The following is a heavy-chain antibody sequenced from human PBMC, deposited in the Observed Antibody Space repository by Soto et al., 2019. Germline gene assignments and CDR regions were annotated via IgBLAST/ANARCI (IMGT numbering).Heavy chain of an antibody. CDR3: ARRRYDFWSGYFDY. CDR1: GFTFSSYA. V-gene: IGHV3-23*01. J-gene: IGHJ4*02. CDR2: ISGSGGST. D-gene: IGHD3-3*01. Sequence: EVPLLESGGGLVQPGGSLRLSCAASGFTFSSYAMSWVRQAPGKGLEWGSAISGSGGSTDYADSVKGRFTISRDTSKNTLYLQMNSLRAEDTAVYYCARRRYDFWSGYFDYWGQGTLVTVSS.